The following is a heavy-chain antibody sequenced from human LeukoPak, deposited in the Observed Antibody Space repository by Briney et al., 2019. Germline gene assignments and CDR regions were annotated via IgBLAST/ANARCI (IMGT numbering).Heavy chain of an antibody. Sequence: SETLSLTCTVSGGSISSYYWSWIRQSAGKGLEWIGRLYTSGSTNYNPSLKSRVTISVDTSKNQFSLKLSSVTAADTAVYYCARSRSRIAAADAYWSQGTLVTVSS. CDR3: ARSRSRIAAADAY. V-gene: IGHV4-4*07. CDR2: LYTSGST. D-gene: IGHD6-13*01. J-gene: IGHJ4*02. CDR1: GGSISSYY.